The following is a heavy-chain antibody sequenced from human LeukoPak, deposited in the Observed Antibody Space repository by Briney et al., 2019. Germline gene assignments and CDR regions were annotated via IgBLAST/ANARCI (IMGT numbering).Heavy chain of an antibody. CDR3: ARDSLYSGSYYYYYYMDV. CDR2: INPSGGST. Sequence: ASVKVSCKASGYTFTSYFMHWVRQAPGQGLEWMGIINPSGGSTSYAQKFQGRVTMTRDMSTSTVYMELSSLRSEDTAVYYCARDSLYSGSYYYYYYMDVWGKGTTVTVSS. CDR1: GYTFTSYF. J-gene: IGHJ6*03. D-gene: IGHD1-26*01. V-gene: IGHV1-46*01.